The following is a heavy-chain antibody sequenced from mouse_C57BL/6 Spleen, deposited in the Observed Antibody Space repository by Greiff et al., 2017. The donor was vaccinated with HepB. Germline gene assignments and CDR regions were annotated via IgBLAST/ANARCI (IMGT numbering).Heavy chain of an antibody. J-gene: IGHJ4*01. CDR2: IDPSDSYT. CDR1: GYTFTSYW. CDR3: ARDPYYYGSSSYAMDY. D-gene: IGHD1-1*01. V-gene: IGHV1-59*01. Sequence: QVQLQQSGAELVRPGTSVKLSCKASGYTFTSYWMHWVKQRPGQGLEWIGVIDPSDSYTNYNQKFKGKATLTVDTSSSTAYMQLSSLTSEDSAVYYCARDPYYYGSSSYAMDYWGQGTSVTVSS.